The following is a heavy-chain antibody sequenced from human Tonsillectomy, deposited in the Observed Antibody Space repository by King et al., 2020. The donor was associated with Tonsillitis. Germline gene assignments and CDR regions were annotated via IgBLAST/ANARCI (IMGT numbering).Heavy chain of an antibody. CDR2: INHSGST. CDR1: GGSFSGNS. Sequence: VQLQQWGAGLLTPSETLSLTCAVYGGSFSGNSWSWIRQPPGKGLEWIGEINHSGSTNYNPSLNSRVTISVDTSKNQFSLKLGSVTAAETAVYYCARFAGTYYYDGSGYFFDYWGQGTLVTVSS. D-gene: IGHD3-22*01. CDR3: ARFAGTYYYDGSGYFFDY. J-gene: IGHJ4*02. V-gene: IGHV4-34*01.